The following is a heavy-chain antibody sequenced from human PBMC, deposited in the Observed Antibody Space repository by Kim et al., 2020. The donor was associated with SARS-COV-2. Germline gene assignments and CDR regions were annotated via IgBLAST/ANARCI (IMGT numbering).Heavy chain of an antibody. CDR3: ARAANYTYALNG. Sequence: GGFLRLSCAASGFTFSSYDMHWVRQATGKGLEWVSTISTAGDTYYPASVKGRCTISRENAKNSLYLQMNSLIAGDTAVYYCARAANYTYALNGWCQGTT. CDR1: GFTFSSYD. D-gene: IGHD5-18*01. V-gene: IGHV3-13*04. J-gene: IGHJ6*02. CDR2: ISTAGDT.